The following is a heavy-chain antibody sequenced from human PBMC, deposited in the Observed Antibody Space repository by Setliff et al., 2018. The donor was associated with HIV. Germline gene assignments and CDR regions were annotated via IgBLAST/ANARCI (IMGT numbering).Heavy chain of an antibody. CDR3: AKSQIDSSTSPGDWFDP. CDR1: GYTFTSYG. CDR2: ISAYNGNT. J-gene: IGHJ5*02. V-gene: IGHV1-18*01. Sequence: ASVKVSCKASGYTFTSYGISWVRQAPGQGLEWMGWISAYNGNTNYAQEFQGRVTITRDTSATTAYMELSSLTSEDTAVYYCAKSQIDSSTSPGDWFDPWGQGTLVTVSS. D-gene: IGHD6-6*01.